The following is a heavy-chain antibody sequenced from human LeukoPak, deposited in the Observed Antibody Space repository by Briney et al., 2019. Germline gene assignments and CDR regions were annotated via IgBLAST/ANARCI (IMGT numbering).Heavy chain of an antibody. Sequence: PSETLSLTCTVSGGSISSYYWSWIRQPPGKGLEWIGYIYTSGSTNYNPSLKSRVTISVDTSKNQFSLKLSSVAAADTAVYYCARLGELVDYWGQGTLVTVSS. CDR1: GGSISSYY. V-gene: IGHV4-4*09. CDR2: IYTSGST. J-gene: IGHJ4*02. D-gene: IGHD3-10*01. CDR3: ARLGELVDY.